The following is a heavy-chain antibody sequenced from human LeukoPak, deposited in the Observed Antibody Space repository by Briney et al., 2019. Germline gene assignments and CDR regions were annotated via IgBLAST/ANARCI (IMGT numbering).Heavy chain of an antibody. D-gene: IGHD3-22*01. V-gene: IGHV4-39*01. CDR2: IYYSGST. CDR3: ARHPSGYYDSSGSLADY. CDR1: GGSISSSSYY. J-gene: IGHJ4*02. Sequence: LETLSLTCTVSGGSISSSSYYWGWIRQPPGKGLEWIGSIYYSGSTYYNPSLKSRVTISVDTSKNQFSLKLSSVTAADTAVYYCARHPSGYYDSSGSLADYWGQGTLVTVSS.